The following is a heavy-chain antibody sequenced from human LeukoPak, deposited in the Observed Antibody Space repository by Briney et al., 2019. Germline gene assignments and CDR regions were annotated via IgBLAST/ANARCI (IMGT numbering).Heavy chain of an antibody. J-gene: IGHJ4*02. CDR1: GFPFSSYG. CDR3: AKPHFDY. Sequence: GGSLRLSCAAAGFPFSSYGMHWVRQAPGKGLEWVAFIRYDGSNKYYADSVKGRFTISRDNSRNTLYLQMNSLRAEDTAVYYCAKPHFDYWGQGALVTVSS. V-gene: IGHV3-30*02. CDR2: IRYDGSNK.